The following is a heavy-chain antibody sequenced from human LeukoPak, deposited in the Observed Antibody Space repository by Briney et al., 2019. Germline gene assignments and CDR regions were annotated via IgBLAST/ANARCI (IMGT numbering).Heavy chain of an antibody. Sequence: SETLSLTCTVSGGSISSYYWSWIRQPPGKGLEWIGYIYYSGSTNYNPSLKSRVTISVDTSKNQFSLKLSSVTAADTAVYYCARRKYYDSSGPFDYWGQGTLVTVSS. D-gene: IGHD3-22*01. J-gene: IGHJ4*02. V-gene: IGHV4-59*12. CDR3: ARRKYYDSSGPFDY. CDR1: GGSISSYY. CDR2: IYYSGST.